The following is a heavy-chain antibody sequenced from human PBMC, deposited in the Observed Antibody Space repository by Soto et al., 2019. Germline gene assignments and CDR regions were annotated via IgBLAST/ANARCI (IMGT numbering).Heavy chain of an antibody. D-gene: IGHD3-3*01. V-gene: IGHV3-23*01. CDR3: AKGGAAPISIFGVVEDYFDY. CDR2: ISGSGGST. CDR1: GFTFSSYA. Sequence: GGSLRLSCAASGFTFSSYAMSWVRQAPGKGLEWVSAISGSGGSTYYADSVKGRFTISRDNSKNTLYLQMNSLRAEDTTVYYCAKGGAAPISIFGVVEDYFDYWGQGTLVTVSS. J-gene: IGHJ4*02.